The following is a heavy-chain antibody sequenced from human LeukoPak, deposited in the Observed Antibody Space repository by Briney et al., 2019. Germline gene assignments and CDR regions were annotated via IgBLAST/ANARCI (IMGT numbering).Heavy chain of an antibody. V-gene: IGHV1-46*01. CDR2: INPSGGST. CDR3: ARDGEMSRIQLWLGYFDY. CDR1: GYTFTRYY. Sequence: GASVKVSCKASGYTFTRYYMHWVRQAPGQGLEWMGIINPSGGSTSYAQKFQGRVTMTRDTSTSTVYMELSSLRSEDTAVYYCARDGEMSRIQLWLGYFDYWGQGTLVTVSS. D-gene: IGHD5-18*01. J-gene: IGHJ4*02.